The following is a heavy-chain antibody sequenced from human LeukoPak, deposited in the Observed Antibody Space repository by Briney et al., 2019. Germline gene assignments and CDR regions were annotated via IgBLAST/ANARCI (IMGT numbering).Heavy chain of an antibody. CDR1: GFTFSSYD. CDR2: IGTAGDT. D-gene: IGHD6-13*01. V-gene: IGHV3-13*01. Sequence: GGSLRLSCAASGFTFSSYDMHWVRQATGKGLEWVSVIGTAGDTYYPGSVKGRFTISRENAKNSLYLQMNSLRAGDTAVYYCARDGYSLLATMLIDYWGQGTLVTVSS. J-gene: IGHJ4*02. CDR3: ARDGYSLLATMLIDY.